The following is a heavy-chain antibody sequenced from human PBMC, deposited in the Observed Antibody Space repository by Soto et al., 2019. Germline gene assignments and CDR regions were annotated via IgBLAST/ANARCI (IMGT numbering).Heavy chain of an antibody. CDR3: AKQESDWNDHFDY. J-gene: IGHJ4*02. D-gene: IGHD1-1*01. CDR1: GYTFTGYY. Sequence: GASVKVSCKASGYTFTGYYMHWVRQAPGQGLEWMGWINPNSGGTNYAQKFQGWVTMTRDTSISTAYMELNSLRAEDTAVYYCAKQESDWNDHFDYWGQGALVTVSS. V-gene: IGHV1-2*04. CDR2: INPNSGGT.